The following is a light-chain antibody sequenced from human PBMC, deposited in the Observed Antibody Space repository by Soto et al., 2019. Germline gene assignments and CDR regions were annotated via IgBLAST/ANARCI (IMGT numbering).Light chain of an antibody. V-gene: IGLV2-8*01. J-gene: IGLJ1*01. Sequence: QSALTQPPSASGSPGQSVTISCTGARSDVGAYNYVSWYQQHPGKAPKLMIYEVSKRPSGVPDRFSGSKSGNTASLTVSGLQAEDEADYYCSSYAGSNNYVFGTGTKLTVL. CDR3: SSYAGSNNYV. CDR2: EVS. CDR1: RSDVGAYNY.